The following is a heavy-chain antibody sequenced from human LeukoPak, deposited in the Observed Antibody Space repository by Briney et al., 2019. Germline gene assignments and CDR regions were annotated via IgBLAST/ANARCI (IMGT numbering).Heavy chain of an antibody. D-gene: IGHD3-3*01. Sequence: SETLSLTCTVSGASLSNNYWSWIRQPAGKGLEWIGRILPSGGTNDSPSLKSRVTMSVDTSKDQFPLKLTSVTAADTAVYYCTKNGDLLEWLSLDYWGQGILVTVSS. CDR2: ILPSGGT. V-gene: IGHV4-4*07. CDR1: GASLSNNY. J-gene: IGHJ4*02. CDR3: TKNGDLLEWLSLDY.